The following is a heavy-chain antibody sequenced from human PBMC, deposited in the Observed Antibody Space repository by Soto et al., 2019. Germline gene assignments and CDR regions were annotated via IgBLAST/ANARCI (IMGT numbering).Heavy chain of an antibody. CDR3: AKAVSYYDILTRYFQH. CDR1: GFTFDDYA. V-gene: IGHV3-9*01. Sequence: EVQLVESGGGLVQPGRSLRLSCAASGFTFDDYAMHWVRQAPGKGLEWVSGISWNSGSIGYADSVKGRFTISRDNAKNSLYLQMNSLRAEDTALYYCAKAVSYYDILTRYFQHWGQGTLVTVSS. J-gene: IGHJ1*01. CDR2: ISWNSGSI. D-gene: IGHD3-9*01.